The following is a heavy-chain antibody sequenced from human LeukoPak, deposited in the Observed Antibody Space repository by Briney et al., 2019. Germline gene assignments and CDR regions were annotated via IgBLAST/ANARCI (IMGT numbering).Heavy chain of an antibody. Sequence: GGSLRLSCTASGFSFSGSWMSWVRQLPGKGLEWLADMNPDGSAIVYVDSVKGRFTVSRNNAKNSLYLQMDGLRAEDTAVYYCARDWPQYRSSTEVGWFDPWGQGTLVTVSS. CDR3: ARDWPQYRSSTEVGWFDP. V-gene: IGHV3-7*01. D-gene: IGHD6-13*01. CDR1: GFSFSGSW. CDR2: MNPDGSAI. J-gene: IGHJ5*02.